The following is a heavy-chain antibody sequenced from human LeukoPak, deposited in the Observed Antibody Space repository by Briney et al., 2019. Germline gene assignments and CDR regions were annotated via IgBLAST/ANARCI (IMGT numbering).Heavy chain of an antibody. V-gene: IGHV1-69*13. J-gene: IGHJ4*02. Sequence: ASVKVSCKASGGTFSSYAISWVRQAPGQGLEWMGGIIPIFGTANYAQKFQGRVTITADESTSTVYMELSSLRSEDTAVYYCARDNEDCSSTSCYAGPVLDYWGQGALVTVSS. CDR3: ARDNEDCSSTSCYAGPVLDY. CDR1: GGTFSSYA. CDR2: IIPIFGTA. D-gene: IGHD2-2*01.